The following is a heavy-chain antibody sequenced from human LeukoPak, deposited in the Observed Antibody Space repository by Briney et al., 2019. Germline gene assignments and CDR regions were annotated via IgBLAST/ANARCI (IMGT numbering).Heavy chain of an antibody. D-gene: IGHD1-1*01. Sequence: ASVKVSCKASGYSFINYYIHWVRQAPGQGLEWMGIINPSGGSTAYAQKFQGRATMTRDTSTSTVYMELSSLESDDTALYYCARHSLPGTTPFDYWGQGSLVTVSS. CDR2: INPSGGST. J-gene: IGHJ4*02. V-gene: IGHV1-46*01. CDR1: GYSFINYY. CDR3: ARHSLPGTTPFDY.